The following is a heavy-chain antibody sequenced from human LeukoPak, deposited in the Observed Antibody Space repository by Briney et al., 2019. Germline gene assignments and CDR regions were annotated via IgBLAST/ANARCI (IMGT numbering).Heavy chain of an antibody. J-gene: IGHJ4*02. Sequence: PGGSLRLSCAASGFTFSSYSMNWVRQAPGKGLEWVSSISSSSSYIYYADSVKGRFTISRDNAKNSLYLQMNSLRAEDTAVYYCARDRYAITFGGVIANWGQGTLVTVSS. CDR2: ISSSSSYI. D-gene: IGHD3-16*02. CDR3: ARDRYAITFGGVIAN. CDR1: GFTFSSYS. V-gene: IGHV3-21*01.